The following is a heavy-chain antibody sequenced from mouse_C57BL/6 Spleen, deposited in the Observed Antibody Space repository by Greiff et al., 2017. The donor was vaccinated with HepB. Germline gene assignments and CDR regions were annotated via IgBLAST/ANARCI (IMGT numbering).Heavy chain of an antibody. J-gene: IGHJ4*01. CDR2: INPGSGGT. CDR1: GYAFTNYL. CDR3: ARSTTVVPFYAMDY. D-gene: IGHD1-1*01. Sequence: QVQLQQSGAELVRPGTSVKVSCKASGYAFTNYLIEWVKQRPGQGLEWIGVINPGSGGTNYNEKFKGKATLTADKSSSTAYMQLSSLTSEDAAVYFCARSTTVVPFYAMDYWGQGTSVTVSS. V-gene: IGHV1-54*01.